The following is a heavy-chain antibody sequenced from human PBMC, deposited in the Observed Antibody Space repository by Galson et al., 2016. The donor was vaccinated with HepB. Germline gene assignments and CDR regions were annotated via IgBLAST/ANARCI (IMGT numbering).Heavy chain of an antibody. CDR3: AKEQGTDEGWFGESDH. V-gene: IGHV3-23*01. D-gene: IGHD3-10*01. Sequence: SLRLSCAASGFTFSSYAMNWVRQAPGKGLEWVSEISANGHRTYYASSVKGRFTVSRDYYENTLYLQMDSLRAEGTAVYYCAKEQGTDEGWFGESDHWGQGTLVTVSS. J-gene: IGHJ4*02. CDR2: ISANGHRT. CDR1: GFTFSSYA.